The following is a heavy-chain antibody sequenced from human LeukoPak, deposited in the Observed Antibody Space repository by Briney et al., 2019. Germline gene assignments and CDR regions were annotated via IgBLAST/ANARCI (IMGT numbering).Heavy chain of an antibody. J-gene: IGHJ4*02. CDR1: GYSISSGYY. Sequence: PSGTLSLTCTVSGYSISSGYYWGWIRQPPGKGLEWIGSIYHSGSTYYNPSLKSRVTISVDTSKNQFSLKLSSVTAADTALYYCARVFGSVERAYYYDSSGYRFDYWGQGTLVTVSS. CDR3: ARVFGSVERAYYYDSSGYRFDY. D-gene: IGHD3-22*01. V-gene: IGHV4-38-2*02. CDR2: IYHSGST.